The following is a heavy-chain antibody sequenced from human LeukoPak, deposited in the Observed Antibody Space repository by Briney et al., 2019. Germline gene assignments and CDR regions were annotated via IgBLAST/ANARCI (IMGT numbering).Heavy chain of an antibody. CDR2: MYSGGTT. CDR1: GFTVSNNF. CDR3: ARSKAGGSGSGRPFGY. D-gene: IGHD3-10*01. V-gene: IGHV3-66*01. J-gene: IGHJ4*02. Sequence: PGGSLRLSCTASGFTVSNNFMNWVRQVPGKGLEWVSVMYSGGTTHYADSVKGRFTIARDNAKSSLYLQMNSLRAEDTAVYYCARSKAGGSGSGRPFGYWGQGTLVTVSS.